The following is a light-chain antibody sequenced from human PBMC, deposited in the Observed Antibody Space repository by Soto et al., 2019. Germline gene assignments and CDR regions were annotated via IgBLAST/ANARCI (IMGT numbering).Light chain of an antibody. CDR1: QSVSSN. CDR3: QQYNNWPLT. V-gene: IGKV3-15*01. Sequence: EIVMTQSPATLSVSPEERATLSCRGSQSVSSNLAWYQQKPGQAPRLLIYGASTRATGIPARFSGSGSGTAFTLTISSLQSEDFAVYYCQQYNNWPLTFGGGTKVEIK. J-gene: IGKJ4*01. CDR2: GAS.